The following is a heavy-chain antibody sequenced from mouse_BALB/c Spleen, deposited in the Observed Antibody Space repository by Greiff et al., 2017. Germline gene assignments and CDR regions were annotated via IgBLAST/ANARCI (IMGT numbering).Heavy chain of an antibody. J-gene: IGHJ4*01. CDR3: ASWDYYAMDY. D-gene: IGHD4-1*01. CDR2: IDPANGNT. CDR1: GFNIKDTY. Sequence: EVQLQQSGAELVKPGASVKLSCTASGFNIKDTYMHWVKQRPEQGLEWIGRIDPANGNTKYDPKFQGKATITADTSSNTAYLQLSSLTSEDTAVYYCASWDYYAMDYWGQGTSGTVSS. V-gene: IGHV14-3*02.